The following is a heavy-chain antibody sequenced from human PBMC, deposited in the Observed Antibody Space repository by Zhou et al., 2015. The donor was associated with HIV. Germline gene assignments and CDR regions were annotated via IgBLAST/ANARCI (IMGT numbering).Heavy chain of an antibody. CDR3: ARDRIGSGWFXYYYYGMDV. V-gene: IGHV1-3*05. Sequence: QVHLVQSGAEEKKPGASVKVSCEASGYSFTSYAMHWVRQAPGQRLEWMGWINAGNGNTKYSQKFQGRVTITSDTSASTAYMELSSLRSEDTAVYYCARDRIGSGWFXYYYYGMDVVGPRDHGHRLL. CDR1: GYSFTSYA. D-gene: IGHD6-19*01. CDR2: INAGNGNT. J-gene: IGHJ6*02.